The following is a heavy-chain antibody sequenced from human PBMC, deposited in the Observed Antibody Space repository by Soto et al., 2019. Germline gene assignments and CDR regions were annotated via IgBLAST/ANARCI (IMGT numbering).Heavy chain of an antibody. J-gene: IGHJ6*02. CDR3: ARQNPAQGYYYGMDV. V-gene: IGHV4-39*01. Sequence: SETLSLTCTISGASIGSSSYYWGWIRQPPGKGLEWIGSIYYSGSTYYNPSLKSRVTISVDTSKNQFSLKLSSVTAADTAVYYCARQNPAQGYYYGMDVWGQGTTVT. CDR1: GASIGSSSYY. CDR2: IYYSGST.